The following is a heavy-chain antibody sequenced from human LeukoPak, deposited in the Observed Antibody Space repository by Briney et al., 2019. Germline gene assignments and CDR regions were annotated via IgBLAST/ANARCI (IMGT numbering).Heavy chain of an antibody. Sequence: PGGSLRLSCAASGFTFSSYSMNWVRQAPGKGLEWVSSISSSSSYIYYADSVKGRFTISRDNAKNSLYLQMNSLRAEDTAVYYCARDKSNYVGMDVWGQGTTVTVS. D-gene: IGHD1-26*01. CDR2: ISSSSSYI. CDR3: ARDKSNYVGMDV. J-gene: IGHJ6*02. V-gene: IGHV3-21*01. CDR1: GFTFSSYS.